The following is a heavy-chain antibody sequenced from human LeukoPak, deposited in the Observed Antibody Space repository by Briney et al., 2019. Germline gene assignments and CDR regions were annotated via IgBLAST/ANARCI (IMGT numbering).Heavy chain of an antibody. D-gene: IGHD3-10*01. CDR3: ARGVRGVTNMGHYYYYYMDV. V-gene: IGHV1-8*01. Sequence: GASVKVSCRASGYTFSTYDINWVRQATGQGLEWMGWMNPNSGNTGYAQKFQGRVTMTRNTSISTAYMELSSLRSEDTAVYYCARGVRGVTNMGHYYYYYMDVWGKGTTVTISS. CDR1: GYTFSTYD. J-gene: IGHJ6*03. CDR2: MNPNSGNT.